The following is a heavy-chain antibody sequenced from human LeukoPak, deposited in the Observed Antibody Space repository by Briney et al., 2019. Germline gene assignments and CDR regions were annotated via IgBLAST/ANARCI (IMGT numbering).Heavy chain of an antibody. CDR3: ARDHLRVVPAAYYGMDV. J-gene: IGHJ6*02. D-gene: IGHD2-2*01. CDR1: GYSFTSYW. CDR2: IYPGDSDT. V-gene: IGHV5-51*01. Sequence: AGESLKISCKGSGYSFTSYWIGWVRPLPGKGLEWMGIIYPGDSDTRYSPSFQGQVTISADKSTSTAYLQWSSLKASDTAMYYCARDHLRVVPAAYYGMDVWGQGTTVTVSS.